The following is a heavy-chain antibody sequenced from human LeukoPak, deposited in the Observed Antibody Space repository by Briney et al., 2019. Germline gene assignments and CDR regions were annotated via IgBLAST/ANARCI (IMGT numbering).Heavy chain of an antibody. CDR2: MSSSDDGR. D-gene: IGHD2-15*01. Sequence: SGGSLRLSCAASGFTFSRCWMSWVRQAPGKGLEWVSAMSSSDDGRYYAASVRGRFTISRDTSRSTLYLQMNSLRAEDAAVYYCAKAPVTSCRGAFCYPFDYWGQGTLVTVSS. CDR3: AKAPVTSCRGAFCYPFDY. V-gene: IGHV3-23*01. J-gene: IGHJ4*02. CDR1: GFTFSRCW.